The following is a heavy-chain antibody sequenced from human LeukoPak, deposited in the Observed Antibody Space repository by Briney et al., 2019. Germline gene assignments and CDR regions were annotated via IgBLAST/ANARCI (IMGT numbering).Heavy chain of an antibody. J-gene: IGHJ6*04. V-gene: IGHV3-30-3*01. CDR1: GFTFSTYA. Sequence: GGSLRLSCAASGFTFSTYAMHWVRQAPGKGLEWVAIVSYDVNTKYYADSVKGRFTISRDNSENTLYLEMNSLRAEDTAVYFCARRLTCSGGTCYGLDVWGKGTTVTVSS. CDR3: ARRLTCSGGTCYGLDV. CDR2: VSYDVNTK. D-gene: IGHD2-15*01.